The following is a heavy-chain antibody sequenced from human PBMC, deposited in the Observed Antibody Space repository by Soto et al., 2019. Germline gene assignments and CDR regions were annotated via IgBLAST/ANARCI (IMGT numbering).Heavy chain of an antibody. CDR2: IYYSGST. D-gene: IGHD3-22*01. CDR1: GGSVSSGSYY. V-gene: IGHV4-61*01. J-gene: IGHJ4*02. CDR3: ARVDDSSGYYPFDY. Sequence: QVQLQESGPGLVKPSETLSLTCTVSGGSVSSGSYYWSWIRQPPGKGLEWIGYIYYSGSTNYNPSLKSRVTISVDTSKNQFSLKLSSVTAADTAVYYCARVDDSSGYYPFDYWGQGTLVTVSS.